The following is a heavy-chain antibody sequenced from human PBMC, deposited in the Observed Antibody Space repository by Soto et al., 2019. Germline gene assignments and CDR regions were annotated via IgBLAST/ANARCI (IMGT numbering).Heavy chain of an antibody. CDR1: GFTFSSYA. V-gene: IGHV3-23*01. Sequence: PGGSLRLSCAPSGFTFSSYAMSWVRQAPGKGLEWASAISGGGGSTYYADSVKGRFTISRDNSKNTLYLQMNSLRAEDTAVYYCAHNVEMLLDYWGQGTLVTVSS. J-gene: IGHJ4*02. CDR2: ISGGGGST. CDR3: AHNVEMLLDY. D-gene: IGHD3-16*01.